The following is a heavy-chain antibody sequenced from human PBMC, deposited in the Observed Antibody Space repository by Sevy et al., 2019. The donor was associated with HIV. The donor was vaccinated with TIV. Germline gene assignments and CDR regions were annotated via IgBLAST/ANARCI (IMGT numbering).Heavy chain of an antibody. Sequence: GGSLRLSCTASGFILGDYAMSWFRQAPGRGLEWVGFIRSETYGETTEYAASVKGRFTVSRDDSKSIVYLQMNSLKTEDTAVYYCTRRASRVYGDHLNLYWGQGPLVTVSS. J-gene: IGHJ4*02. V-gene: IGHV3-49*03. CDR2: IRSETYGETT. CDR3: TRRASRVYGDHLNLY. D-gene: IGHD2-21*02. CDR1: GFILGDYA.